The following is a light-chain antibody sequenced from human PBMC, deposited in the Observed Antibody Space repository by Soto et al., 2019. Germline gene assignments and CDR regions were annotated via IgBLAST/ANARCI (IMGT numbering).Light chain of an antibody. Sequence: QSVLTQPASVSVSPGQSVTISCTRTSSDVGSFNFVSWYQQHPGKAPKVVIYEVTKRPSGVSNRFSGSKSGNTASLTIYGLQADDEADYYCCSDAGSSTYVFGTGTKVTVL. CDR3: CSDAGSSTYV. J-gene: IGLJ1*01. CDR1: SSDVGSFNF. CDR2: EVT. V-gene: IGLV2-23*02.